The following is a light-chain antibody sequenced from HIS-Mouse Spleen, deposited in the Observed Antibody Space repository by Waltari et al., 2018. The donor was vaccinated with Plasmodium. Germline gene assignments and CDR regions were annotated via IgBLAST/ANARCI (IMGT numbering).Light chain of an antibody. Sequence: EIVLTQSPGTLSLSPGERATLPCRASQSVSSSYLAWYQQKPSQAPRLLIDGASSRATGIPDRCSGSGAGTDFTLTISRLEPEDSAVYYCQQYGSSPYTFGQGTKLEIK. CDR1: QSVSSSY. J-gene: IGKJ2*01. V-gene: IGKV3-20*01. CDR2: GAS. CDR3: QQYGSSPYT.